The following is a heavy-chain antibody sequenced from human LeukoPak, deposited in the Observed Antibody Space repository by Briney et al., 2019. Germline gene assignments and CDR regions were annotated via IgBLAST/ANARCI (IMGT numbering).Heavy chain of an antibody. CDR3: ARDNRILWFGENHHYGMDV. V-gene: IGHV4-4*07. CDR2: LYTSGYT. D-gene: IGHD3-10*01. Sequence: SETLSLTCTVSGGSISGFYWSWIRQSAGKGLEWIGRLYTSGYTNYNPSLESRVIMSVDTSKNQFSLKLRSVTAADTAVYYCARDNRILWFGENHHYGMDVWGQGTTVTVSS. J-gene: IGHJ6*02. CDR1: GGSISGFY.